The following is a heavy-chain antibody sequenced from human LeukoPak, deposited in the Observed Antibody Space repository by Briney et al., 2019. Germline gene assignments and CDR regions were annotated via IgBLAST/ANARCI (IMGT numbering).Heavy chain of an antibody. V-gene: IGHV1-69*06. CDR3: ARGNVAAAGTWFDP. D-gene: IGHD6-13*01. CDR2: IIPTFGTA. CDR1: GGTFSSYA. J-gene: IGHJ5*02. Sequence: SVKVSCKASGGTFSSYAISWVRQAPGQGLEWVGGIIPTFGTANYAQKFQGRVTITADKSTSTAYMELSSLRSEDTAVYYCARGNVAAAGTWFDPWGQGTLVTVSS.